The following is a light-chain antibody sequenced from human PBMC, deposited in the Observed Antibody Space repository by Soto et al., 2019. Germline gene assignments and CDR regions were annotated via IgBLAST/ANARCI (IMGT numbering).Light chain of an antibody. CDR2: AAS. J-gene: IGKJ3*01. Sequence: DIQLTQSPSFLSASVGYRVTITCRASQGISSYLAWYQQKPGKAPKLLIFAASTLQNGGPSRFRGSRSATEFTLTVCLLQPEDCAHYSCLHLPGYWPDTFDPGTKVDIK. V-gene: IGKV1-9*01. CDR3: LHLPGYWPDT. CDR1: QGISSY.